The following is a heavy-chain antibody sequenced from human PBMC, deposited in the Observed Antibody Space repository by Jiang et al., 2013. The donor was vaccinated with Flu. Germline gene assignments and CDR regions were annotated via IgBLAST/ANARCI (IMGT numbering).Heavy chain of an antibody. CDR1: AYSFTSYA. CDR2: INTGNGDP. Sequence: SVKVSCTASAYSFTSYALTWVRQAPGQGLEWMGWINTGNGDPTYAQAFTGRFVFSSDTSVSTAYLHISDLKAEDTAVYYCAREGYYFDTTGSPRSHGLDVWGQGTAVTVSS. V-gene: IGHV7-4-1*02. J-gene: IGHJ6*02. CDR3: AREGYYFDTTGSPRSHGLDV. D-gene: IGHD3-22*01.